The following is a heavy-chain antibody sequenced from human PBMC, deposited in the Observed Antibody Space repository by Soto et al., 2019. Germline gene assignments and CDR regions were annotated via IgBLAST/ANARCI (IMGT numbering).Heavy chain of an antibody. V-gene: IGHV6-1*01. CDR2: TYYRSKWYN. J-gene: IGHJ3*02. D-gene: IGHD3-3*01. CDR1: WDSCSSNSAA. Sequence: SQTLSLTGSLSWDSCSSNSAACNWIRHSPSRGLECLGRTYYRSKWYNDYAVSVKSRITINPDTYKNQFSLQLNSVTHEDTAVYSCARDYDFRSAPDAFDIWGQGTMVTVSS. CDR3: ARDYDFRSAPDAFDI.